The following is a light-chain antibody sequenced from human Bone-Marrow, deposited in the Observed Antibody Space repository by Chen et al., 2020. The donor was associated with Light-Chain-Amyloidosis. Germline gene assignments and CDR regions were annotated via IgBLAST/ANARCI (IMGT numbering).Light chain of an antibody. CDR1: DLPTKY. CDR3: QSADSSGTYEVI. J-gene: IGLJ2*01. V-gene: IGLV3-25*03. CDR2: RDT. Sequence: SYELTQPPSVSVSPGQTARIPCSGDDLPTKYAYWYQQKPGQAPVLVIHRDTERPSGISERFSGSSSGTTATLTISGVQAEAEADYHCQSADSSGTYEVIFGGGTKLTVL.